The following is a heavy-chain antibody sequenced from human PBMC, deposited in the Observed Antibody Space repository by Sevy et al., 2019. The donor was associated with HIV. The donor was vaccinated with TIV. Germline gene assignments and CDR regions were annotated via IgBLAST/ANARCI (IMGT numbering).Heavy chain of an antibody. CDR1: GFTFSSYA. D-gene: IGHD3-22*01. CDR3: AKDWNYYDSSGYYYYSYFDY. J-gene: IGHJ4*02. Sequence: GGSLRLSCAASGFTFSSYAMSWVRQAPGKGLEWVSAISGSGGSTYYADSVKGRFTISRDNSKNTLYLQMNSLRAEDTAVYYCAKDWNYYDSSGYYYYSYFDYWGQGTLVTVSS. V-gene: IGHV3-23*01. CDR2: ISGSGGST.